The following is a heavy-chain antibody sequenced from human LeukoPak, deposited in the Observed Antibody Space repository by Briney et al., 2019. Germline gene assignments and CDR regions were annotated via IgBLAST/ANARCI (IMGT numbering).Heavy chain of an antibody. CDR3: ARLGSSGYYWVDY. CDR1: GYTFTGYY. Sequence: ASVKVSCKVSGYTFTGYYMHWVRQAPGQGLEWMGWINPNSGGTNYAQKFQGRVTMTRDTSISTAYMELSRLRSDDTAVYYCARLGSSGYYWVDYWGQGTLVTVSS. V-gene: IGHV1-2*02. D-gene: IGHD3-22*01. J-gene: IGHJ4*02. CDR2: INPNSGGT.